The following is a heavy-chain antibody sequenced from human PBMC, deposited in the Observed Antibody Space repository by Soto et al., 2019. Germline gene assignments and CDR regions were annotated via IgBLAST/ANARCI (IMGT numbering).Heavy chain of an antibody. CDR1: GFTFDDYA. V-gene: IGHV3-9*01. Sequence: EVQLVESGGGLVQPGRSLRLSCAAFGFTFDDYAMHWVRQAPGKGLEWVSGISWNSGSIGYADSVKGRFTISRDNAKNSLYLQMNSLRAEDTALYYCAKDGNFGTGPIWYFDLWGRGTLVTVSS. CDR3: AKDGNFGTGPIWYFDL. CDR2: ISWNSGSI. D-gene: IGHD1-1*01. J-gene: IGHJ2*01.